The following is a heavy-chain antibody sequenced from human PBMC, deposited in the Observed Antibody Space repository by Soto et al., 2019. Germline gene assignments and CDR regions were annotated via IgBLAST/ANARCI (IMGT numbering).Heavy chain of an antibody. CDR3: AWVTIYAFDI. CDR1: GGSISSYY. Sequence: SETLSLTCAVSGGSISSYYWSWIRQPPGKGLEWIGYIYYSGSTNYNPTLKSRVTISVDTSKNQFSLKLSSVTAADTAVYYCAWVTIYAFDIWGQGTLVTVSS. J-gene: IGHJ3*02. V-gene: IGHV4-59*01. D-gene: IGHD4-4*01. CDR2: IYYSGST.